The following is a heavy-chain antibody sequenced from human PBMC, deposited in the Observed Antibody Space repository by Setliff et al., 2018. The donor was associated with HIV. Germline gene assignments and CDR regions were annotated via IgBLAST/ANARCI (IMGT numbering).Heavy chain of an antibody. CDR3: ARDHGGYNSLYY. D-gene: IGHD5-12*01. V-gene: IGHV4-39*02. CDR1: GGSVNSKTNY. CDR2: VYYGGDT. J-gene: IGHJ4*02. Sequence: SETLSLTCTVSGGSVNSKTNYWGWLRQPPGKGLEWIGTVYYGGDTYYNPSLKSRVTISRDNAKNTLYLQMNSLRVEDTAVYYCARDHGGYNSLYYWGQGTLVTVSS.